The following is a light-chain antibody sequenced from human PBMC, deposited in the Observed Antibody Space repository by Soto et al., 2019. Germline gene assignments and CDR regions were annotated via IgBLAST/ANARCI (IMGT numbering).Light chain of an antibody. CDR3: QQYDTYWT. CDR1: QSIARW. CDR2: GAS. V-gene: IGKV1-5*01. J-gene: IGKJ1*01. Sequence: DIQMTQSPSTLTASVGDRVTITCRASQSIARWLAWYQQKPGNAPKVLISGASNLESGVPSRFSGSGFGTQFTLTISSLQPDDLATYFCQQYDTYWTFDQGTKVEI.